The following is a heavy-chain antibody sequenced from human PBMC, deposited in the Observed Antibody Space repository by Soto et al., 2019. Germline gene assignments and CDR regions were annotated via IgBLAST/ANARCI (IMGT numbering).Heavy chain of an antibody. CDR2: IYYSGDT. Sequence: PSETLSLTCTVSGGSLHSSYYYWGWIRQSPGKGLEWIGSIYYSGDTYNNPPLKSRVTISVDTSKNQFSLKLSSVTAADTAVYYCARHDAAWLQVDYWGQGTLVTVSS. CDR3: ARHDAAWLQVDY. CDR1: GGSLHSSYYY. J-gene: IGHJ4*02. V-gene: IGHV4-39*01. D-gene: IGHD5-12*01.